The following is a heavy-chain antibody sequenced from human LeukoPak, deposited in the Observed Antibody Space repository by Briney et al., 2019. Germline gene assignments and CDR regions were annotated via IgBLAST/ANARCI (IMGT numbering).Heavy chain of an antibody. CDR1: GGSISSYY. J-gene: IGHJ4*02. CDR2: IYTSGST. CDR3: ARAARYYGLAHFDY. D-gene: IGHD4-17*01. V-gene: IGHV4-4*07. Sequence: SETLSLTCTVSGGSISSYYWSWIRQPAGKGLEWIGRIYTSGSTNYNPSLKSRVTISVDTSKNQFSLKLSSVTAADTAVYYCARAARYYGLAHFDYWGQGTLVTVSS.